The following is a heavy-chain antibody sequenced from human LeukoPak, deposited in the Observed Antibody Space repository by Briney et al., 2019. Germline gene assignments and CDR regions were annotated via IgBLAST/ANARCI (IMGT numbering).Heavy chain of an antibody. V-gene: IGHV3-23*01. J-gene: IGHJ4*02. Sequence: GGSLRLSCAASGFTFSSYGMSWVRQAPGKGLEWVSAISGSGGSTYYADSVKGRFTISRDNAKNTLYLQMNSLRAEDTAVYYCARVSLLTGYFPYYFDYWGQGTLVTVSS. CDR1: GFTFSSYG. CDR2: ISGSGGST. D-gene: IGHD3-9*01. CDR3: ARVSLLTGYFPYYFDY.